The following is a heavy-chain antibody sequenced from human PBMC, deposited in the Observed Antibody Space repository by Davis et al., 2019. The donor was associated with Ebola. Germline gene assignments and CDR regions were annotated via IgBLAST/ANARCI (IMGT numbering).Heavy chain of an antibody. V-gene: IGHV3-48*01. D-gene: IGHD4-17*01. CDR2: ISGSSSTI. CDR3: AKSVTVTTLGYFDY. Sequence: PGGSLRLSCAASGFTFSSYSMNWVRQAPGKGLEWVSYISGSSSTIYYADSVKGRFTISRDNAKNSLYLQMNSLRAEDTAVYYCAKSVTVTTLGYFDYWGQGTLVTVSS. CDR1: GFTFSSYS. J-gene: IGHJ4*02.